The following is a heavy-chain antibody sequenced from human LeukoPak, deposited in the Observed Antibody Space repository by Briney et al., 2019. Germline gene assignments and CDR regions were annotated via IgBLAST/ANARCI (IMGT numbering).Heavy chain of an antibody. CDR1: GGSISSGDYY. Sequence: SKTLSLTCTVSGGSISSGDYYWSWIRQPPGKGLEWIGYISYSGSTNYNPSLKSRVTISVDTSKNQFSLKLSSVTAADTALYYCAKYVWGSYPTFEDYWGQGTLVTVSS. CDR2: ISYSGST. CDR3: AKYVWGSYPTFEDY. V-gene: IGHV4-61*08. D-gene: IGHD3-16*02. J-gene: IGHJ4*02.